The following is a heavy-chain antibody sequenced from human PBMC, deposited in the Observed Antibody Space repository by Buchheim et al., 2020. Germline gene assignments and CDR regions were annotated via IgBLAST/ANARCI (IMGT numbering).Heavy chain of an antibody. Sequence: QLQLQESGPGLVQASETLSLTCRVSGGSISSRSYYWGWIRQPPGKGLEWIANIFYSGPTYYNPSLKSRVTISLDTSKTHFSLKLHSVTAADTAVYYCARDVVDTDLITGFDHWGPGT. CDR3: ARDVVDTDLITGFDH. J-gene: IGHJ4*02. V-gene: IGHV4-39*07. CDR1: GGSISSRSYY. D-gene: IGHD5-18*01. CDR2: IFYSGPT.